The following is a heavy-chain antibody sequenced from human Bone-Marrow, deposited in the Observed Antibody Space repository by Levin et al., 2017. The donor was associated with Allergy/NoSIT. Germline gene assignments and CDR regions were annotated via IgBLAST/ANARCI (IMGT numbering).Heavy chain of an antibody. J-gene: IGHJ4*02. D-gene: IGHD6-25*01. V-gene: IGHV1-2*06. CDR2: INPNSGAT. Sequence: ASVKVSCKTSGYTFTNYYLHWVRQAPGQRPEWVGRINPNSGATDSAQTFQGRVTMTRDTSFTTAHMELNRLRSDDTAIYYCAKESASASYYFDFWGQGTLVTVSS. CDR3: AKESASASYYFDF. CDR1: GYTFTNYY.